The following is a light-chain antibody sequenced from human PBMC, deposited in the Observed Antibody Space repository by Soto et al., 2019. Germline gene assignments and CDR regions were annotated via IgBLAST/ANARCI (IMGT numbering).Light chain of an antibody. CDR3: QHYDQYPGT. Sequence: DIQMTQSPSTLSASVYDRVTITCRASQSLSTWLAWYQLKPGKAPKLVIYDATILESGAPSRFSDSGSGTEFTLTISGLQPDDLATYYCQHYDQYPGTFGQGTKVDIK. J-gene: IGKJ1*01. V-gene: IGKV1-5*01. CDR2: DAT. CDR1: QSLSTW.